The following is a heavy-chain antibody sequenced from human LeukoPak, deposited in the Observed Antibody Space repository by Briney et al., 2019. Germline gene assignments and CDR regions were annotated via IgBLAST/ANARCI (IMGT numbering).Heavy chain of an antibody. V-gene: IGHV4-61*02. CDR2: IYTSGST. Sequence: SETLSLTCTVSGGSISSGSYYWSWIRQHAGMGLECIGRIYTSGSTNYNPSLKSRVTISVDTSKNQFSLKLSSVTAADTAVYYCARQVSQYYYGSGSYYNLWGQGTLVTVSS. J-gene: IGHJ4*02. CDR3: ARQVSQYYYGSGSYYNL. D-gene: IGHD3-10*01. CDR1: GGSISSGSYY.